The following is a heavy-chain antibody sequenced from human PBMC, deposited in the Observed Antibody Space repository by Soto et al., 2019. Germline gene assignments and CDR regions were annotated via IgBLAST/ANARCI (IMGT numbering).Heavy chain of an antibody. D-gene: IGHD1-1*01. Sequence: QVQLVESGGGVVQPGRSLRLSCAASGFNFSSYDMHWVRQAPGKGLEWVAVIAYDGRNKYYADSVKGRFTISRDNSKNTLYLQMNSLRIEDTAVYYCARELERVFDYWVQGTLVTVSS. CDR2: IAYDGRNK. V-gene: IGHV3-30*04. CDR3: ARELERVFDY. J-gene: IGHJ4*02. CDR1: GFNFSSYD.